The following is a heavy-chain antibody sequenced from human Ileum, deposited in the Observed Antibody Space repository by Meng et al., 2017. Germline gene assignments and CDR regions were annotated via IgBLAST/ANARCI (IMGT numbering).Heavy chain of an antibody. J-gene: IGHJ4*02. CDR2: IYYNGNT. V-gene: IGHV4-39*01. CDR3: ARREYDSRGYYFDY. D-gene: IGHD3-22*01. Sequence: QLQLQESGPGLVKPSETLSHTCTVPGGSISNTNYYWDWIRQPPGKGLEWVGSIYYNGNTYYNPSLKSRVTISIDTSKNQFSLKLSSVTAADTAVYYCARREYDSRGYYFDYWGQGTLVTVSS. CDR1: GGSISNTNYY.